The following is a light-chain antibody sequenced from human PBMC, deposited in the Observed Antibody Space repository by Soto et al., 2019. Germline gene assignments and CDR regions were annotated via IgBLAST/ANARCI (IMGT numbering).Light chain of an antibody. CDR3: LQYNNWWT. CDR2: GAS. V-gene: IGKV3-15*01. Sequence: DMVMTQSPATLSVSPGERATLSCRASQSVSSSLAWYQQKPGRSPRLLIYGASTRAIGIPARFSGSGSGTEFTLTNSRLQSEDFAVYYCLQYNNWWTFGQGTKVEIK. CDR1: QSVSSS. J-gene: IGKJ1*01.